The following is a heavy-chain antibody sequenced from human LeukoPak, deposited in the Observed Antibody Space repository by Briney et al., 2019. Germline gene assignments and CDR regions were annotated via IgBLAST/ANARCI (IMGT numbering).Heavy chain of an antibody. J-gene: IGHJ5*02. CDR2: IYYSGST. CDR3: AGRHRLNPSNGFDP. Sequence: SETLSLTCTVSGGSISSSSYYWGWIRQPPGKGLEWIGSIYYSGSTYYNPSLKSRVTISVDTSKNQFSLKLSSVTAADTAVYYCAGRHRLNPSNGFDPWGQGTLVTVSS. D-gene: IGHD6-19*01. CDR1: GGSISSSSYY. V-gene: IGHV4-39*01.